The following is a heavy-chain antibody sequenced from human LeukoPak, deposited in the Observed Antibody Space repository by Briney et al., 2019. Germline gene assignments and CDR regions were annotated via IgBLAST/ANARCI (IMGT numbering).Heavy chain of an antibody. Sequence: GGSLRLSCAASGFTFSSYSMNWVRQAPGKGLVWVSRINSDGSSTSYADSVKGRLTISRDNAKNTLYLQMNSLRAEDTALYYCAKDRYYGSGSYHDYWGQGTLVTVSS. CDR3: AKDRYYGSGSYHDY. D-gene: IGHD3-10*01. CDR1: GFTFSSYS. CDR2: INSDGSST. J-gene: IGHJ4*02. V-gene: IGHV3-74*01.